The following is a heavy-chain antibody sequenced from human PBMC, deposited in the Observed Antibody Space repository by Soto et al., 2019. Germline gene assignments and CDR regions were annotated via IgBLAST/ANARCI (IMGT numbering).Heavy chain of an antibody. CDR3: TTSRRDQLLYYYYYYGMDV. Sequence: GGSLRLSCAASGFTFSNAWMSWVRQAPGKGLEWVGRIKSKTDGGTTDYAAPVKGRFTISRDDSKNTLYLQMNSLKTEDTAVYYCTTSRRDQLLYYYYYYGMDVWGQGTTVTVSS. CDR1: GFTFSNAW. CDR2: IKSKTDGGTT. D-gene: IGHD2-2*01. J-gene: IGHJ6*02. V-gene: IGHV3-15*01.